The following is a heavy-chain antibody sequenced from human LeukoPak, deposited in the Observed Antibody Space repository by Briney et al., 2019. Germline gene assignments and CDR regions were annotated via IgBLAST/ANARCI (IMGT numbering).Heavy chain of an antibody. CDR1: GFTLRSNW. D-gene: IGHD5-24*01. CDR3: AKDGKDGYNYYYYYMDV. J-gene: IGHJ6*03. CDR2: IKQDGSHK. V-gene: IGHV3-7*01. Sequence: GGSLRLSCAASGFTLRSNWMSWVRQAPGKGLEWVANIKQDGSHKNYADSVKGRFTISRDNSKNTLYLQMNSLRAEDTAVYYCAKDGKDGYNYYYYYMDVWGKGTTVTVSS.